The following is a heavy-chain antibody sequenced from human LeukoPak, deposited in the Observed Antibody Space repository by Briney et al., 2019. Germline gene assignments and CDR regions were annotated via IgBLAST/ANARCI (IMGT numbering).Heavy chain of an antibody. CDR1: GFTFSSYE. CDR3: ARAKVSNQNYFYYYYMDV. Sequence: GGSLRLSCAASGFTFSSYEMNWVRQAPGKGLEWVSYISSSGSTIYYADSVKGRFTISRDNAQNSLYLQMNSLRAEDTAVYYCARAKVSNQNYFYYYYMDVWGKGTTVTVSS. V-gene: IGHV3-48*03. CDR2: ISSSGSTI. D-gene: IGHD1-14*01. J-gene: IGHJ6*03.